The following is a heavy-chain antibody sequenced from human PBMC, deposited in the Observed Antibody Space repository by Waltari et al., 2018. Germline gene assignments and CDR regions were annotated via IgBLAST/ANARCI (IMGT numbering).Heavy chain of an antibody. CDR2: ISSSSSTI. J-gene: IGHJ4*02. D-gene: IGHD4-17*01. CDR1: GFTFSSYS. V-gene: IGHV3-48*04. Sequence: EVQLVESGGGLVQPGGSLRLSCAASGFTFSSYSMNWVRQAPGKGLEWVSYISSSSSTIYYADSVKGRFTISRDNAKNTLYLQMNSLRVEDTAIYYCANRGLDYGDQGKDYWGQGTLVTVSS. CDR3: ANRGLDYGDQGKDY.